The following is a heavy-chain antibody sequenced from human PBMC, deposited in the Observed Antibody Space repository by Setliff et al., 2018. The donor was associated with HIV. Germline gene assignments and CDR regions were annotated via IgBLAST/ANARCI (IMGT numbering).Heavy chain of an antibody. CDR1: GYTFTSYG. CDR3: ARDLYTSGWPNWFDP. V-gene: IGHV1-18*01. Sequence: GASVKVSCKASGYTFTSYGISWVRQAPGQGLEWMGGFDPENGEAIYAQKFQGRVTMTTDRSTKTAYLDLGSLRPDDTAVYYCARDLYTSGWPNWFDPWGPGTLVTVSS. D-gene: IGHD6-19*01. J-gene: IGHJ5*02. CDR2: FDPENGEA.